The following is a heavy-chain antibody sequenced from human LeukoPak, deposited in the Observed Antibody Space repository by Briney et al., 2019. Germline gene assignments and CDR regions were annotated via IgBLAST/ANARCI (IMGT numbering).Heavy chain of an antibody. J-gene: IGHJ6*03. Sequence: PLETLSLTCSVSGGSISSSSYFWGWIRQPPGKGLEWIASVHYSGSTYYNPSLKSRLTISVDTSKNQFSLKLSSVTAADTAVYFCARQLYVSGSYYAPMDVWGKGTTVTISS. CDR2: VHYSGST. V-gene: IGHV4-39*01. CDR1: GGSISSSSYF. CDR3: ARQLYVSGSYYAPMDV. D-gene: IGHD3-10*01.